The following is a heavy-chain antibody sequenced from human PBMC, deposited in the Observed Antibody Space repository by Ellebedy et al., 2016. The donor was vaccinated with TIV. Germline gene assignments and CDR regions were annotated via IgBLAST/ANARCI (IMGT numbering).Heavy chain of an antibody. CDR3: ARLVGTMSPVLSKHFDH. J-gene: IGHJ4*02. CDR1: GGTFNNSA. CDR2: IIPILGIA. V-gene: IGHV1-69*04. Sequence: AASVKVSCKASGGTFNNSAISWVRQAPGQGLQWLGRIIPILGIANYAQTFQGRLTITADKPTRTVYMELSSLTSDDTAVYYCARLVGTMSPVLSKHFDHWGQGTLVTVSS. D-gene: IGHD1-26*01.